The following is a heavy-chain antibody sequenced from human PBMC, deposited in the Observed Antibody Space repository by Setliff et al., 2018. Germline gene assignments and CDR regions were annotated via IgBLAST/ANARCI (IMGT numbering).Heavy chain of an antibody. J-gene: IGHJ4*02. Sequence: GASVKVSCKVSGYTLTELSMHWVRQAPGKGLEWMGGFDPEDGETIYAQKFQGRVTMTEDTSTDTAYMELSSLRSEDTAVYYCATVEAITIAAAGTTIIDYWGQGTLVTVSS. V-gene: IGHV1-24*01. CDR2: FDPEDGET. CDR3: ATVEAITIAAAGTTIIDY. CDR1: GYTLTELS. D-gene: IGHD6-13*01.